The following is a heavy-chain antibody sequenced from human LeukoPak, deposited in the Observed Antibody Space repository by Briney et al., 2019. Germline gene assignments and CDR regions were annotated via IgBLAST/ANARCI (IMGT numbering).Heavy chain of an antibody. V-gene: IGHV3-7*01. J-gene: IGHJ4*02. Sequence: GGSVRLSCAASGFLFSSYRMTWVRPTPGKGLEWVANIKHDGSDAYYADSVSGRLTVSRDNAKNSLYLQMNSLRAEDTAVYYCVKGGWIHILDCWGQGTLVTVS. CDR2: IKHDGSDA. CDR1: GFLFSSYR. CDR3: VKGGWIHILDC. D-gene: IGHD5-18*01.